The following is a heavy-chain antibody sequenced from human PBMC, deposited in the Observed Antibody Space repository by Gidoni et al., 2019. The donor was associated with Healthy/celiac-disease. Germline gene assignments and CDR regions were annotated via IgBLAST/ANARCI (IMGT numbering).Heavy chain of an antibody. CDR1: GGSISSYY. CDR2: IYYSGST. V-gene: IGHV4-59*01. J-gene: IGHJ5*02. CDR3: ARQELRFGEPNWFDP. D-gene: IGHD3-10*01. Sequence: QMQLQESGPGLVKPSETLSRPCTVSGGSISSYYWSWIRQPPGKGLEWIGYIYYSGSTNYNPSLKSRVTISVDTSKNQFSLKLSSVTAADTAVYYCARQELRFGEPNWFDPWGQGTLVTVSS.